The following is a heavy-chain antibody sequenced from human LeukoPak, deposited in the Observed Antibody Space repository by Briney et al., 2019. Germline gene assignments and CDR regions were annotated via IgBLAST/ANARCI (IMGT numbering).Heavy chain of an antibody. CDR2: VSGSSSYI. CDR1: GFTFSSYS. V-gene: IGHV3-21*01. CDR3: ARDNRGGGSYYDYHYYMDV. D-gene: IGHD1-26*01. Sequence: PGGSLRLSCAASGFTFSSYSMNWVRQAPGKGLEWVSSVSGSSSYIYYADSVKGRFTISRDNAKNSLYLQMNSLRVEDTAVYYCARDNRGGGSYYDYHYYMDVWGTGTTVTVSS. J-gene: IGHJ6*03.